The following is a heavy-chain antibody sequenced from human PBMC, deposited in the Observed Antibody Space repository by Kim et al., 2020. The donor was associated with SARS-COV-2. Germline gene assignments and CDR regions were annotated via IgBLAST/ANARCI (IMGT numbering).Heavy chain of an antibody. Sequence: ASFGKGRFTIARDNPKHTLYLQMSSLRVEDTAVYYCAKDPRVRGGLGTFDIWGQGTMVTVSS. CDR3: AKDPRVRGGLGTFDI. V-gene: IGHV3-23*01. D-gene: IGHD3-10*01. J-gene: IGHJ3*02.